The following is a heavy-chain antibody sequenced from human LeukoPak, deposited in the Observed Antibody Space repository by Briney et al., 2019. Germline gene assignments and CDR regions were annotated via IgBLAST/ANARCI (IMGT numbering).Heavy chain of an antibody. J-gene: IGHJ4*02. V-gene: IGHV3-23*01. Sequence: GGTRRLSCAAFGFSFTNHGMTWVRQAPGKGLEWVSSISVSGDRTYYADSVKGRFTISRDNSKNTLYLQMNSLRAEDTAVYYCARGLYYFDYWGQGTLVTVSS. CDR2: ISVSGDRT. CDR3: ARGLYYFDY. CDR1: GFSFTNHG.